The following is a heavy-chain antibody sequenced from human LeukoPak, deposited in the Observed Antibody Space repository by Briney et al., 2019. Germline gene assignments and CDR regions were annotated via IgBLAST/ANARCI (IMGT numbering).Heavy chain of an antibody. J-gene: IGHJ4*02. D-gene: IGHD6-6*01. V-gene: IGHV3-33*06. CDR1: GFTFSSYG. CDR3: AKDRRSQGFDY. CDR2: IWYDGSNK. Sequence: GGSLRLSCAASGFTFSSYGMHWVRQAPGKGLEWVAVIWYDGSNKYYADSVKGRFTISRDNSKNTLYLQMNSLRAEDTAVYYCAKDRRSQGFDYWGQGTLVTVSS.